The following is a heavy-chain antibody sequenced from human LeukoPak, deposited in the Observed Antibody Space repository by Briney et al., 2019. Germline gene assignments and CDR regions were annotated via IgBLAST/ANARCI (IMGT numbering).Heavy chain of an antibody. CDR2: IRYNGNNQ. J-gene: IGHJ6*03. CDR3: AKDSAFYYIDV. CDR1: GFTFSSYG. V-gene: IGHV3-30*02. D-gene: IGHD3-10*01. Sequence: GALRLSCAASGFTFSSYGMHWVRQAPGKGLECVAFIRYNGNNQYYADSVKGRFTISRDNSKNTLYLQMNSLKGDGTAVYYCAKDSAFYYIDVWGKGTTVIISS.